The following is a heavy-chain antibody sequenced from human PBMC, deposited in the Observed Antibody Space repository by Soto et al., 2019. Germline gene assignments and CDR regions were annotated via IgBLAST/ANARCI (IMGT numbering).Heavy chain of an antibody. D-gene: IGHD5-18*01. V-gene: IGHV3-30*18. CDR2: ISYDGSNK. J-gene: IGHJ4*02. CDR3: AKGIQLWPDY. Sequence: GSLRLSCAASGFTFSSYGMHWVRQAPGKGLEWVAVISYDGSNKYYADSVKGRFTISRDNSKNTLYLQKNSLRAEDTAVYYCAKGIQLWPDYWGQGTLVTVSS. CDR1: GFTFSSYG.